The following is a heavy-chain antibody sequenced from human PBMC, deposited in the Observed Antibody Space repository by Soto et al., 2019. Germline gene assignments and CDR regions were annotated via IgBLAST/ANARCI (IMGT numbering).Heavy chain of an antibody. CDR3: AKEGYDSSGTTGHAFDV. D-gene: IGHD3-22*01. Sequence: QVQLVESGGGVVQPGRSLRLSCAASGFTFSSYGMHWVRQAPGKGLEWVAVISYDGSNKYYADSVKGRFTISRDNSKNTLYLQMNSLRAEDMAVYYCAKEGYDSSGTTGHAFDVWGQGTMVTVSS. CDR2: ISYDGSNK. J-gene: IGHJ3*01. V-gene: IGHV3-30*18. CDR1: GFTFSSYG.